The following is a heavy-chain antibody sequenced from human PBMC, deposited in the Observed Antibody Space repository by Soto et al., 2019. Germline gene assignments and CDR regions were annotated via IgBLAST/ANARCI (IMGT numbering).Heavy chain of an antibody. J-gene: IGHJ6*02. D-gene: IGHD3-22*01. Sequence: SLTCTVSGGSISSGGYYWSWIRQHPGKGLEWIGYIYYSGSTYYNPSLKSRVTISVDTSKNQFSLKLSSVTAADTAVYYCARDKLDDSSGYYYPYYYGMDVWGQGTTVTVSS. V-gene: IGHV4-31*03. CDR1: GGSISSGGYY. CDR3: ARDKLDDSSGYYYPYYYGMDV. CDR2: IYYSGST.